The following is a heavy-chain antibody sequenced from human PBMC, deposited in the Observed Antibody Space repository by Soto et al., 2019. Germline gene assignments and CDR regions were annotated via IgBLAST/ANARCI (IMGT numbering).Heavy chain of an antibody. CDR3: ARDKGIAAAGTWWFDP. V-gene: IGHV4-59*01. CDR1: GDSISIYY. CDR2: IYYSGST. D-gene: IGHD6-13*01. Sequence: LSLPCTVSGDSISIYYWIWILQPPGKGLEWIGYIYYSGSTNYNPSLKSRVTISVDTSKNQFSLKLSSVTAADTAVYYCARDKGIAAAGTWWFDPWGQGTLVTVSS. J-gene: IGHJ5*02.